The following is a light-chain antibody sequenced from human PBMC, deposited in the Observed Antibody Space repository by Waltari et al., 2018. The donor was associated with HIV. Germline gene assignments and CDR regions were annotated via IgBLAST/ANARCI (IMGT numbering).Light chain of an antibody. V-gene: IGKV3-20*01. CDR1: QSVTGSH. Sequence: EIVLTQSPGTLSLSPGERATLSCRASQSVTGSHLAWYQQRPGQPPRLLVYGASSRATGIPDRFSGSGSGTDFTLTITRLEPEDFAVYYCHQFGSSVSYTFGQGTKLEIK. J-gene: IGKJ2*01. CDR3: HQFGSSVSYT. CDR2: GAS.